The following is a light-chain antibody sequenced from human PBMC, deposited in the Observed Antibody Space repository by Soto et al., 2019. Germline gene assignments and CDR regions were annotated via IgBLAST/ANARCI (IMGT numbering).Light chain of an antibody. V-gene: IGKV3-20*01. CDR3: QQFSSYPLT. CDR1: QTVRNNY. J-gene: IGKJ4*01. CDR2: DAS. Sequence: GVSQSPCTLSLSTGERATLSCRASQTVRNNYLAWYQQKPGQAPKLLIYDASSRATGIPDRFSGGGSGTDFILTISRLEPEDFAVYYCQQFSSYPLTFGGGTKVDVK.